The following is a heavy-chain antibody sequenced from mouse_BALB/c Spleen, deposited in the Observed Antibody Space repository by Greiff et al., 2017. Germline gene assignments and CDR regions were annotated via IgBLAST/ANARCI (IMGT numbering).Heavy chain of an antibody. V-gene: IGHV2-6-7*01. CDR2: IWGDGNT. CDR1: GFSLTGYG. Sequence: QVQLKESGPGLVAPSQSLSITCTVSGFSLTGYGVNWVRQPPGKGLEWLGMIWGDGNTDYNSALKSRLSISKDNSKSQVFLKMNSLQTDDTARYYCARNGYDGNYYAMDYWGQGTSVTVSS. CDR3: ARNGYDGNYYAMDY. J-gene: IGHJ4*01. D-gene: IGHD2-2*01.